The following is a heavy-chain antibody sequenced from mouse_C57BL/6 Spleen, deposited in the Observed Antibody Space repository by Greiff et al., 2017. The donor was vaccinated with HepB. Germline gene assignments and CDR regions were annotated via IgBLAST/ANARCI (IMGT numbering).Heavy chain of an antibody. Sequence: QVQLQQPGAELVMPGASVKLSCKASGYTFTSYWMRWVQQRPGQGLEWIGEIDPSDSYTNYNQKFKGKSTLTVDKSSSTAYMQLSSRTSEDYSVYYCARWALYGNYAMDYWGQGTSVTVSS. CDR3: ARWALYGNYAMDY. J-gene: IGHJ4*01. D-gene: IGHD1-1*01. CDR2: IDPSDSYT. CDR1: GYTFTSYW. V-gene: IGHV1-69*01.